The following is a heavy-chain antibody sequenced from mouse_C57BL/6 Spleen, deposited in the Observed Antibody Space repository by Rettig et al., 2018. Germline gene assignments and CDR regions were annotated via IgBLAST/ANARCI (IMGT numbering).Heavy chain of an antibody. Sequence: PGSGNTYYNEKFKGKATLTAEKSSSTAYMQLSSLTSEDSAVYFCARDYGSSYYYAMDYWGQGTSVTVSS. D-gene: IGHD1-1*01. CDR2: PGSGNT. J-gene: IGHJ4*01. CDR3: ARDYGSSYYYAMDY. V-gene: IGHV1-76*01.